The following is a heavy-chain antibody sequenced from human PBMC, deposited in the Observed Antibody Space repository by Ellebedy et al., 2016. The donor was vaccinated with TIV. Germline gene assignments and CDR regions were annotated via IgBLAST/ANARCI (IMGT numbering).Heavy chain of an antibody. V-gene: IGHV3-74*01. CDR2: INIYGNRP. Sequence: GESLKISCAASGFTFTDYWIHWVRQAPGKGLVWLSCINIYGNRPGYADSVKGRFTISRDNSKNTLYLQMNSLRAEDTAVYYCARVRSSYSFDYWGQGTLVSVSS. CDR3: ARVRSSYSFDY. CDR1: GFTFTDYW. D-gene: IGHD3-16*02. J-gene: IGHJ4*02.